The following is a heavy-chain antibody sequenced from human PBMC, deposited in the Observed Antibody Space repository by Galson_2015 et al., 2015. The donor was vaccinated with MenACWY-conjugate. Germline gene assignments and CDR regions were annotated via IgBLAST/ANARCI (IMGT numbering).Heavy chain of an antibody. CDR1: GASISSHH. V-gene: IGHV4-59*08. CDR3: ARLPTWGSSFGYFDY. J-gene: IGHJ4*02. Sequence: ETLSLTCTVSGASISSHHWSWFRQPPGKGLEWIAYIRDTGSLKDNPSLKSRVTMSADKSNNRFSLRLISVTAADTAVYYCARLPTWGSSFGYFDYWGQGILVAVSS. D-gene: IGHD7-27*01. CDR2: IRDTGSL.